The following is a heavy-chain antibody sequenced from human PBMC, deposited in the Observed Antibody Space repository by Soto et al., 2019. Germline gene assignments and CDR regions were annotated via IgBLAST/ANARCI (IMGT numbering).Heavy chain of an antibody. V-gene: IGHV2-5*02. D-gene: IGHD3-9*01. J-gene: IGHJ4*02. CDR1: GFSLSTSGVG. CDR2: IYWDDSK. CDR3: AHRGPEDWPLDY. Sequence: QITLKESGPTLVRPTQTLTLTCAFSGFSLSTSGVGVGWIRQPPGKALEWLAVIYWDDSKHYSPSLRSRLTITKETSKNQVVLTMTTMDPMDTGTYYCAHRGPEDWPLDYWGQGTLVTVSS.